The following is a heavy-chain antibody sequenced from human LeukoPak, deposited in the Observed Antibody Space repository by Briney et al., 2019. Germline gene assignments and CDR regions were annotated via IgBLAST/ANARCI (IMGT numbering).Heavy chain of an antibody. CDR1: GYIFIDYY. J-gene: IGHJ4*02. CDR2: INPNGGGT. CDR3: ARVLPEYYDNSGYPYSPFDY. Sequence: GASVKVSCKASGYIFIDYYMHWVRQAPGQGLEWMGWINPNGGGTNYAQKFQGRVTMTRDTSISTVYMELSSLRSDDTALYYCARVLPEYYDNSGYPYSPFDYWGQGTLVTVSS. V-gene: IGHV1-2*02. D-gene: IGHD3-22*01.